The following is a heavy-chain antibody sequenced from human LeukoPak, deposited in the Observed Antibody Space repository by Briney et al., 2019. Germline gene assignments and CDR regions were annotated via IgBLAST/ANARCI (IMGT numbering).Heavy chain of an antibody. CDR2: IYTGGLT. Sequence: SGGSLRLSCAASGFTVSSNHMTWVRQAPGKGLEWVSEIYTGGLTFYADSVTGRFTISGDNSKNTVYLQMNSLGVEDTARYYCARDNAPAGGGLDYWGQGTLVTVSS. CDR3: ARDNAPAGGGLDY. J-gene: IGHJ4*02. D-gene: IGHD2-2*01. CDR1: GFTVSSNH. V-gene: IGHV3-53*01.